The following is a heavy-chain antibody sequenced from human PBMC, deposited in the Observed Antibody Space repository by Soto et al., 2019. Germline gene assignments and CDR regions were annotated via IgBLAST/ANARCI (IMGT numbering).Heavy chain of an antibody. CDR2: ISGSGGST. D-gene: IGHD2-8*01. CDR3: AKVPWEIVLMVYEH. CDR1: GFTFSSYA. V-gene: IGHV3-23*01. J-gene: IGHJ4*02. Sequence: GGSLRLSCASSGFTFSSYAMSWVRQAPGKGLEWVSAISGSGGSTYYADSVKGRFTISRDNSKNTLYLQMNSLRAEDTAVYYCAKVPWEIVLMVYEHWGQGTLVTVSS.